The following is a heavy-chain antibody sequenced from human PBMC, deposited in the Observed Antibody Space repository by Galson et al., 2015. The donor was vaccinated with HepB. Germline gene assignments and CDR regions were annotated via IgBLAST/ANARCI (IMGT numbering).Heavy chain of an antibody. CDR1: GFTFSSYG. J-gene: IGHJ4*02. CDR2: ISYDGSNK. D-gene: IGHD5-18*01. Sequence: SLRLSCAASGFTFSSYGMHWVRQAPGKGLEWVAVISYDGSNKYYADSVKGRFTISRDNSKNTLYLQMNSLRAEDTAVYYCAKDQEYSSIRFPDYWGQGTLVTVSS. V-gene: IGHV3-30*18. CDR3: AKDQEYSSIRFPDY.